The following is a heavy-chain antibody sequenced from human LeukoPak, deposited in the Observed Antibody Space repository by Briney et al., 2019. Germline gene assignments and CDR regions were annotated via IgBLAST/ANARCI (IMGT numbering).Heavy chain of an antibody. Sequence: TSETLSLTCIVSGGSISSYYWSWIRQPPEKRLEWIGLIYYSGSTNYNPSLKSRVTISVDTSKNQFSLRLSSVTAADTAVYYCARSYCGGDCYSPTFDPWGQGTLVTVSS. CDR1: GGSISSYY. CDR2: IYYSGST. J-gene: IGHJ5*02. CDR3: ARSYCGGDCYSPTFDP. D-gene: IGHD2-21*02. V-gene: IGHV4-59*01.